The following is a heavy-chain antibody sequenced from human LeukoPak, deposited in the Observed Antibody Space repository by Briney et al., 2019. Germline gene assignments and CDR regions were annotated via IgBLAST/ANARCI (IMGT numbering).Heavy chain of an antibody. CDR3: AKDEPRYSGTWDDAFDI. V-gene: IGHV3-23*01. CDR1: GITLRSYA. J-gene: IGHJ3*02. D-gene: IGHD1-26*01. CDR2: ISGSGGST. Sequence: GGSLRLSCAASGITLRSYAMSWVRQSPGKGLQWVSHISGSGGSTYYADSVKGRFTISRDNSKNTLYLQMNSLRADDTALYYCAKDEPRYSGTWDDAFDIWGQGTMVTVSS.